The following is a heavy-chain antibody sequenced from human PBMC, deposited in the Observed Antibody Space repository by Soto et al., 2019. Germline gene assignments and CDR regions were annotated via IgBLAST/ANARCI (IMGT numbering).Heavy chain of an antibody. V-gene: IGHV3-30-3*01. Sequence: VQLVGSGGGVVQPGRSLSLSCAASGFTFRNYPMNWVRQAPDKGLQWVAVISYDGSNRDYADSVRGRFTISRDNSKNTLYLQMNSLRPEDTAVYYCAQLLGGSYAFEIWGQGTMVTVSS. J-gene: IGHJ3*02. CDR1: GFTFRNYP. D-gene: IGHD1-26*01. CDR3: AQLLGGSYAFEI. CDR2: ISYDGSNR.